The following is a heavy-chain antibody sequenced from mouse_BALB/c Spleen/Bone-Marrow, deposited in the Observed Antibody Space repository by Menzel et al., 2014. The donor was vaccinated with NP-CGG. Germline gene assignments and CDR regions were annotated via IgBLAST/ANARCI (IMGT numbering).Heavy chain of an antibody. CDR1: GDSITSGY. D-gene: IGHD2-1*01. CDR3: ARSRDYYGNALDY. J-gene: IGHJ2*01. V-gene: IGHV3-8*02. CDR2: ISYSGST. Sequence: EVKLVESGPSLVKPSQTLSLTCSVTGDSITSGYWNWIRKFPGNKLEYMGYISYSGSTYYNPSLKSRISITRDTSKNQYYLQVNSVTTEDTATYYCARSRDYYGNALDYWGQGTTLTVSS.